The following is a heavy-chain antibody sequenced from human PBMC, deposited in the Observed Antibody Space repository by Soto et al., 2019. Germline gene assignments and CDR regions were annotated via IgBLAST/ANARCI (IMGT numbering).Heavy chain of an antibody. D-gene: IGHD2-21*02. CDR1: GFTFSAYV. Sequence: EVQLLGSGGGLVQPGGSLRLSCEASGFTFSAYVMSWVRQAPGQGLEWVSTISGGGGNTYYADSVKGRFTVSRDNSKNTLYLQMNSLRAADTAVYYCAKDSSEVVVGTANWEGYYYGMDVWGQGTTVTVSS. J-gene: IGHJ6*02. V-gene: IGHV3-23*01. CDR3: AKDSSEVVVGTANWEGYYYGMDV. CDR2: ISGGGGNT.